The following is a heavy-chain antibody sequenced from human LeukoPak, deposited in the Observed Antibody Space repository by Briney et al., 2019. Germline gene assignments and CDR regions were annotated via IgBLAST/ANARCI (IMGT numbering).Heavy chain of an antibody. CDR1: GFPLSSYS. J-gene: IGHJ4*02. Sequence: PGWSLRLSCAASGFPLSSYSINWARQAPGKGLAWVSYISSSGSAIYYVDSVKGRFTVSRDNAKNSLFLQMNSPRAEDTAVYYCVRVKGSYFDYWGQGALVTVSS. D-gene: IGHD2-15*01. CDR2: ISSSGSAI. V-gene: IGHV3-48*01. CDR3: VRVKGSYFDY.